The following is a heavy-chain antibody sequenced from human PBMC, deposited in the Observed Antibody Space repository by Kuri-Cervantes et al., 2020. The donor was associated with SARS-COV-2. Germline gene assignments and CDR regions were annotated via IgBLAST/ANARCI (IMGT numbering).Heavy chain of an antibody. CDR2: ISYDGSNK. CDR1: GFTFSSYA. CDR3: AKEIDIVVVPAAPYYYYGMDV. V-gene: IGHV3-30*04. D-gene: IGHD2-2*01. Sequence: GESLKISCAASGFTFSSYAMHWVRQGPGKGLEWVAVISYDGSNKYYADSAKGRFTISRDNSKNTLYLQMNSLRAEDTAVSYCAKEIDIVVVPAAPYYYYGMDVWGQGTTVTVSS. J-gene: IGHJ6*02.